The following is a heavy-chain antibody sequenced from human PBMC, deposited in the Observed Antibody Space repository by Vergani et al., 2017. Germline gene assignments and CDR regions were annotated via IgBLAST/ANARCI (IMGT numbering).Heavy chain of an antibody. CDR1: GFTLSSYA. CDR2: ISGSGGST. CDR3: AKDTMATTYYFDY. J-gene: IGHJ4*02. D-gene: IGHD5-24*01. Sequence: EVHLLESGGGLVQPGGSLRLFCSASGFTLSSYAMSWVRQAPGKGLEWVSAISGSGGSTYYADSVKGRFTISRDNSKNTLYLQMNSLRAEDTAVYYCAKDTMATTYYFDYWGQGTLVTVSS. V-gene: IGHV3-23*01.